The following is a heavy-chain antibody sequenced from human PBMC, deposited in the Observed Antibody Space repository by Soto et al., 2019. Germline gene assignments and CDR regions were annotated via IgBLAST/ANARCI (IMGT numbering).Heavy chain of an antibody. J-gene: IGHJ5*02. CDR1: GGAVSSGTYY. V-gene: IGHV4-61*01. Sequence: PSETLSLTCTVSGGAVSSGTYYWSWIRQPPGKGLEWIGHIYFTGSTNYNPSLKSRVTMSLDTSRNQFSLKPSSVTAADTAVYYCTRGPPRVQWFDPWGLGTLVTVSS. CDR2: IYFTGST. CDR3: TRGPPRVQWFDP.